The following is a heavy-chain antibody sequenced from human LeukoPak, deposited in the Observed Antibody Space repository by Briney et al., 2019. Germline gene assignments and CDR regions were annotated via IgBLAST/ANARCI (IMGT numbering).Heavy chain of an antibody. J-gene: IGHJ5*02. V-gene: IGHV3-74*01. D-gene: IGHD6-13*01. Sequence: GGSLRLSCAASGFTFSSYWMHWVRQAPGKGLVWVSRINSDGSSTSYADSVKGRFTVSRDNAKNTLYLQMNSLRAEDTAVYYCARDPAAENWFDPWGQGTLVTVSS. CDR2: INSDGSST. CDR1: GFTFSSYW. CDR3: ARDPAAENWFDP.